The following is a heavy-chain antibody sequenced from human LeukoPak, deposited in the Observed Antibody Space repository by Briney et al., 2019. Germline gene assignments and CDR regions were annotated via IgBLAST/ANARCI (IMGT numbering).Heavy chain of an antibody. V-gene: IGHV1-69*05. D-gene: IGHD3-16*02. CDR3: ASHFRSNHYYFYYMDV. J-gene: IGHJ6*03. CDR2: IAPIFGTP. CDR1: GGTFYRYA. Sequence: GASVKVSSKASGGTFYRYAISWVRQAPGQGLEWMGGIAPIFGTPNYAQNFQGRVTITTDESTSTAYMELSSLRSDDTAVYYCASHFRSNHYYFYYMDVWGTGTTVTVSS.